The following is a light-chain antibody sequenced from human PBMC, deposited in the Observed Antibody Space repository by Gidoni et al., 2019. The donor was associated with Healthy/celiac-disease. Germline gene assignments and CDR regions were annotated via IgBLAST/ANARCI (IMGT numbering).Light chain of an antibody. V-gene: IGLV3-19*01. J-gene: IGLJ2*01. CDR1: SLRSYY. Sequence: SSDLTQDPAVSVALGQTVRITCQGDSLRSYYASWYQQKPGQAPVLVIYGKNNRPSGIPDRFSGSSSGNTASLTITGAQAEDEADYYCNSRDSSGNHHVCGGGTKLTVL. CDR3: NSRDSSGNHHV. CDR2: GKN.